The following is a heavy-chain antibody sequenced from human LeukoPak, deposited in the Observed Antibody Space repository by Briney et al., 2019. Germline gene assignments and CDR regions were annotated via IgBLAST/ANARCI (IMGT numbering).Heavy chain of an antibody. V-gene: IGHV3-21*06. Sequence: PGGSLRLSCAASGFSLSSYSMNWIRQAPGKGLEWVSSISTDNSYRHYADSVKGRFTISRDNPKNSLYLQMNTLRAEDTAVYYCARARTIAAAPNWFDPWGQGTLVTVSS. CDR2: ISTDNSYR. J-gene: IGHJ5*02. D-gene: IGHD6-13*01. CDR3: ARARTIAAAPNWFDP. CDR1: GFSLSSYS.